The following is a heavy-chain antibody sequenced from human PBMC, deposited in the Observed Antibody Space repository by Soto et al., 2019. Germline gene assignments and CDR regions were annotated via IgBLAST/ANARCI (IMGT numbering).Heavy chain of an antibody. CDR1: GFTFSNYG. CDR2: IWYDGSNK. CDR3: AAGNDYGEDY. Sequence: QVQLVESGGGVVQPGRSLRLSCAASGFTFSNYGMHWVRQAPGKGLEWVAVIWYDGSNKYYADSVKGRFTISRDNSKNTLYLQRDSLRAEDTAVYHCAAGNDYGEDYWGQGTLVTVSS. J-gene: IGHJ4*02. V-gene: IGHV3-33*01. D-gene: IGHD4-17*01.